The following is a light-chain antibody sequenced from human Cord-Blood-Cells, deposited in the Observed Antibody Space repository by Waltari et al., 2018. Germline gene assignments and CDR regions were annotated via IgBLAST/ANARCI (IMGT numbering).Light chain of an antibody. V-gene: IGKV2-30*01. Sequence: DVVMTQSPLSLPVTLGQPASISCRSSQSLVYSDGNTYLNWFQQRPGQSPRRLIYKVSNRDSGVPDRVSGSGSGTDFTLKISRVEAEDVGVYYCMQGTHWPLFGPGTKVDIK. J-gene: IGKJ3*01. CDR3: MQGTHWPL. CDR2: KVS. CDR1: QSLVYSDGNTY.